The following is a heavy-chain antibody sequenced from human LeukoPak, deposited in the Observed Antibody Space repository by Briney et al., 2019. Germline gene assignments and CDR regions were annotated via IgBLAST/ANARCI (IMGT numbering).Heavy chain of an antibody. Sequence: SETLSLTCAVYGGSFSGYYWSWIRQPPGKGLEWIGEINHSGSTNYNPSLKSRVTISVDTSKNQFSLKLSSVTAADTAVYYCARGRYSSSRHYYFDYWGQGTLVTVSS. CDR1: GGSFSGYY. J-gene: IGHJ4*02. CDR3: ARGRYSSSRHYYFDY. D-gene: IGHD6-13*01. CDR2: INHSGST. V-gene: IGHV4-34*01.